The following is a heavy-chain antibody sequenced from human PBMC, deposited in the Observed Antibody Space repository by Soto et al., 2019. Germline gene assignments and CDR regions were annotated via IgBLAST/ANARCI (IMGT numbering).Heavy chain of an antibody. J-gene: IGHJ6*02. Sequence: SETLSLTCTVSGGSISSYYLSWIRQPPGKGLEWIGYIYYSGITNYNPSLKSRVTISVDTSKNQFSLKLSSVTAADTAVYYCARYESNYYYGMDVWGQGTTVTVSS. V-gene: IGHV4-59*01. CDR2: IYYSGIT. D-gene: IGHD3-16*01. CDR1: GGSISSYY. CDR3: ARYESNYYYGMDV.